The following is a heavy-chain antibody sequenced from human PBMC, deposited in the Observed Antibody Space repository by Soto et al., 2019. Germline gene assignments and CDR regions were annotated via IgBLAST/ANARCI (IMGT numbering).Heavy chain of an antibody. CDR1: GFTFINYA. Sequence: EVQLLESGGGLVQPGGSLRLSCATSGFTFINYAMAWVRQAPGKGLEWVSIISGEGSSTHYADFVKGRFIISRDSSTNTLYLQMGSLRAEDTAAYYCAKARLYNSPFDNWGQGTVVSVSS. V-gene: IGHV3-23*01. CDR3: AKARLYNSPFDN. J-gene: IGHJ4*02. CDR2: ISGEGSST. D-gene: IGHD3-16*01.